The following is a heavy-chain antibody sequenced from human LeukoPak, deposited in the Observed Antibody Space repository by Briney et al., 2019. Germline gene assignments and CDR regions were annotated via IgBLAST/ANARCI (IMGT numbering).Heavy chain of an antibody. J-gene: IGHJ4*02. V-gene: IGHV3-23*01. CDR1: GFTFSSYW. CDR2: ISGNAKTP. CDR3: AKSLYGGLDY. D-gene: IGHD4-23*01. Sequence: GGSLRLSCAASGFTFSSYWMSWVRQAPGKGLEWVSGISGNAKTPSYADSVKGRFTISRDNSKNTVYLQMNSLRVEDTAVYYCAKSLYGGLDYWGQGTLVTVSS.